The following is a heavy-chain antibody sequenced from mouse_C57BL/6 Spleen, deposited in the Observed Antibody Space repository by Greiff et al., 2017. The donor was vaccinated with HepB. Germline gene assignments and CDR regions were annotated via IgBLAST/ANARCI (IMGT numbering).Heavy chain of an antibody. V-gene: IGHV5-6*01. CDR2: ISSGGSYT. CDR3: ARHAVVAGDYFDY. J-gene: IGHJ2*01. D-gene: IGHD1-1*01. CDR1: GFTFSSYG. Sequence: EVQLVESGGDLAKPGGSLKLSCAASGFTFSSYGMSWVRQTPDKRLEWVATISSGGSYTYYPDSVKGRFTISRDNAKNTLYLQMSSLKSEDTAMYYWARHAVVAGDYFDYWGQGTTLTVSS.